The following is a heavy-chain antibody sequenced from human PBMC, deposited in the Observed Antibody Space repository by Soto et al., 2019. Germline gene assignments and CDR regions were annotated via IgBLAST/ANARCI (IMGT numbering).Heavy chain of an antibody. V-gene: IGHV4-59*01. D-gene: IGHD6-13*01. CDR3: ARAAVAAAGGSNWFDP. CDR1: GGSISSYY. Sequence: QVQQQESGPGLVKPSETLSLTCTVSGGSISSYYWSWIRQPPGKGLEWIGYIYYSGSTNYNPSLKSRVTISVDTSKNQFSLKLSSVTAADTAVYYCARAAVAAAGGSNWFDPWGQGTLVTVSS. CDR2: IYYSGST. J-gene: IGHJ5*02.